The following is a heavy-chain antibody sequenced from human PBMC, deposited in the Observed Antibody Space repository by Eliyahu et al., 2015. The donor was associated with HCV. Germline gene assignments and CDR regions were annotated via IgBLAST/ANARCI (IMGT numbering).Heavy chain of an antibody. J-gene: IGHJ4*02. CDR2: IYYGGRT. CDR3: TRAPSAAYRHYFEY. V-gene: IGHV4-31*03. D-gene: IGHD1-14*01. CDR1: GDSISTNSYV. Sequence: QVQLQESGPGLVKPSQTLSLTXXVSGDSISTNSYVXXWXXQXPGKGLEWVGYIYYGGRTLYNPSLQRRVTTSMDTSNNQLSLKLNSVTAADTAVYYCTRAPSAAYRHYFEYWGQGTLVTVSS.